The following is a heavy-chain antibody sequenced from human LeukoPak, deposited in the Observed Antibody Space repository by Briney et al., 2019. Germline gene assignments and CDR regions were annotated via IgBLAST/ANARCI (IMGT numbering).Heavy chain of an antibody. V-gene: IGHV3-23*01. D-gene: IGHD2-15*01. CDR3: AKNGDRGAYCTGGTCYPYFYYYMDV. CDR1: GITFSSDG. J-gene: IGHJ6*03. CDR2: ISSTGGTT. Sequence: GGTLRLSCAASGITFSSDGMSWGLQAPGKGREWGSRISSTGGTTYYADSVKGRFTISRDNSKNTLYLQMNSLRAEDTAIYYCAKNGDRGAYCTGGTCYPYFYYYMDVWGKGTTVTI.